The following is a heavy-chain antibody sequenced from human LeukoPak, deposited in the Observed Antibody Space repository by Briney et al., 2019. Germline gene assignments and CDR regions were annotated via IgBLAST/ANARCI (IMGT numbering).Heavy chain of an antibody. Sequence: GSLILSCAASGFTFSSYGMHWVRQAPGKGLEWVAVISYDGSNKYYADSVKGRFTISRDNSKNTLYLQMNSLRAEDTAVYYCAKDEPYSSSSTDWGQGTLVTVSS. J-gene: IGHJ4*02. CDR2: ISYDGSNK. V-gene: IGHV3-30*18. D-gene: IGHD6-6*01. CDR3: AKDEPYSSSSTD. CDR1: GFTFSSYG.